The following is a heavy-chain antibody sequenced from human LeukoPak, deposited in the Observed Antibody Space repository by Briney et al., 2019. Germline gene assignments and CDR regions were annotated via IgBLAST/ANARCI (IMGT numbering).Heavy chain of an antibody. Sequence: SETLSLTCTVSGGSISSADYYWSWIRQSPETGLEWIGSMHYSGSTYYNPSLNSRVTISVDTSKNQFSLKLTSVTAADTAVYYCCGSGWFAGPFGYWGQGALVTVSS. V-gene: IGHV4-39*07. D-gene: IGHD6-19*01. CDR2: MHYSGST. CDR1: GGSISSADYY. CDR3: CGSGWFAGPFGY. J-gene: IGHJ4*02.